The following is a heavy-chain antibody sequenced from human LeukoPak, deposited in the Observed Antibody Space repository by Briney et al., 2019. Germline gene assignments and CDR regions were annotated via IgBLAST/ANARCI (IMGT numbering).Heavy chain of an antibody. J-gene: IGHJ4*02. CDR1: GYTFTSYG. V-gene: IGHV1-18*04. Sequence: ASVKVSCKASGYTFTSYGISWVRQAPGQGLEWMGWISAYNGNTNYSQKLQGRVTMTTDTSTSTACMELRSLRSDDTAVYYCARAKRGYSGHDFTEVIDYWGQGTLVTVSS. CDR3: ARAKRGYSGHDFTEVIDY. D-gene: IGHD5-12*01. CDR2: ISAYNGNT.